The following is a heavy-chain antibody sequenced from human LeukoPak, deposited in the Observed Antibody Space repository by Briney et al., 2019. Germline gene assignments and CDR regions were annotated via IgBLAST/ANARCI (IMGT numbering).Heavy chain of an antibody. V-gene: IGHV3-7*03. CDR1: GFILSNHW. D-gene: IGHD1/OR15-1a*01. CDR3: ARNNDMDV. CDR2: MNKDGSEK. Sequence: PGGSLRLSCAASGFILSNHWMTWVRQAPGKGPEWVANMNKDGSEKYYVDSVKGRFTISRDTAKNSLYLQMNNLRAEDTALYYCARNNDMDVWGQGTTVIVSS. J-gene: IGHJ6*02.